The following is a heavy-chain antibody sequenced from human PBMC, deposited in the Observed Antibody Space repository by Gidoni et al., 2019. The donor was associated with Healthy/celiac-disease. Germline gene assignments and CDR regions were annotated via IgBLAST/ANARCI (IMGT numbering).Heavy chain of an antibody. CDR2: ISWDSGST. J-gene: IGHJ6*02. D-gene: IGHD2-21*01. CDR3: AKDIRGGVDCCYGMDV. Sequence: EVQLEESGGVVVQPGGSLRLSCAASGFTFDDYTMHWVRQAPGKGLEWVSLISWDSGSTYYADSVKGRFTISRDNSKNSLYLQMNSLRTEDTALYYCAKDIRGGVDCCYGMDVWGQGTTVTVSS. CDR1: GFTFDDYT. V-gene: IGHV3-43*01.